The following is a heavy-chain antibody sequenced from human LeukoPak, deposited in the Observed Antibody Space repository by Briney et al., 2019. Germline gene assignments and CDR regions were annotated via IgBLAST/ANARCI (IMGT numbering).Heavy chain of an antibody. CDR3: ARGGTDYYYMDV. J-gene: IGHJ6*03. Sequence: SETLSLTCTVSRGSISSGSYYWSWIRQPAGKGLEWIGRIYISADTNYDPSLKSRVTISVDTSKNQFSLKLSSVTAADTAVYYCARGGTDYYYMDVWGKGTTVTVSS. CDR1: RGSISSGSYY. D-gene: IGHD1-1*01. CDR2: IYISADT. V-gene: IGHV4-61*02.